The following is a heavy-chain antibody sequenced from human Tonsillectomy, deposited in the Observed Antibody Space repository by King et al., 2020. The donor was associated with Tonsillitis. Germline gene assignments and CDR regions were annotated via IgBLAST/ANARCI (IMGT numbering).Heavy chain of an antibody. D-gene: IGHD2-8*01. Sequence: LPLQESGPGLVKPSETLSLTCTVSGDSISGYYWSWIRQPAGKGLEWIGRIYINENTDYNPSLKSRVTMSVDTSKNQFSLKLTSVTAADTAVYYCARDRHQGSTKFDYWGPGTLVTVSS. V-gene: IGHV4-4*07. CDR1: GDSISGYY. CDR2: IYINENT. J-gene: IGHJ4*02. CDR3: ARDRHQGSTKFDY.